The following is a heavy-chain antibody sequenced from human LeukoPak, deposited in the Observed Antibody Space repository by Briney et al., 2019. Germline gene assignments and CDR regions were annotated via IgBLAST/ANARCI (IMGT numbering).Heavy chain of an antibody. V-gene: IGHV1-69*13. J-gene: IGHJ6*02. D-gene: IGHD1-1*01. Sequence: SVTVSCKASGGTFSSYAISWVRQAPGQGLEWMGGIIPIFGTANYAQKFQGRVTITADESTSTAYMELSCLRSEDTAVYYCARTQHYYYYGMDVWGQGTTVTVSS. CDR3: ARTQHYYYYGMDV. CDR2: IIPIFGTA. CDR1: GGTFSSYA.